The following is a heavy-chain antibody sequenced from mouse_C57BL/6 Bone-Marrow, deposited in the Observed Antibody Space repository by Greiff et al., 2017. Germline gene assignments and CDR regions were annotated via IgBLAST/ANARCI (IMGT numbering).Heavy chain of an antibody. J-gene: IGHJ2*01. CDR1: GFNIKDDY. CDR2: IDPENGDT. V-gene: IGHV14-4*01. CDR3: TTFDGYYYFDY. Sequence: VQLKESGAELVRPGASVKLSCTASGFNIKDDYMHWVKQRPEQGLEWIGWIDPENGDTEYASKFQGKATITADTSSNTAYLQLSSLTSEDTAVYYCTTFDGYYYFDYWGQGTTLTVSS. D-gene: IGHD2-3*01.